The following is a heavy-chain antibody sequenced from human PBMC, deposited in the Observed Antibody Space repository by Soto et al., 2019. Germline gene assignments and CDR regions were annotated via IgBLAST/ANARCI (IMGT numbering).Heavy chain of an antibody. V-gene: IGHV3-30*18. CDR3: AKARGAYYFDY. Sequence: GGSLRLSCAASGFTFSSYGMHWVRQAPGKGLEWVAVISYDGSNKYYADSVKGRFTISRDNSKNTLYLQMNSLRAEDTAVYYCAKARGAYYFDYWGQGTLVTVSS. CDR2: ISYDGSNK. CDR1: GFTFSSYG. J-gene: IGHJ4*02. D-gene: IGHD5-12*01.